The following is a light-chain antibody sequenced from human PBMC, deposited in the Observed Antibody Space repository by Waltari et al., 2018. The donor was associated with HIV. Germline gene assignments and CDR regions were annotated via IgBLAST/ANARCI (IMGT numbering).Light chain of an antibody. Sequence: EKVMTQSPATLSVSPGERATFTCRDSQSVNNNLAWYQQKPGQAPSLLIYDASTRATNIPARFSGSGSGTDFTLTISSLQSEDFAVYFCQQYANWPFTFGQGTRLEIK. V-gene: IGKV3-15*01. CDR1: QSVNNN. CDR3: QQYANWPFT. CDR2: DAS. J-gene: IGKJ5*01.